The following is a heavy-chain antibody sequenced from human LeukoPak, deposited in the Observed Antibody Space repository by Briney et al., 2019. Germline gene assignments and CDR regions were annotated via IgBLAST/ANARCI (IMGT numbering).Heavy chain of an antibody. J-gene: IGHJ4*02. CDR1: GYTFTSYD. CDR3: ATGADILTPFDN. CDR2: LNPSGGRT. Sequence: GASVKVSCKASGYTFTSYDINWVRQAPGHEFEWMGILNPSGGRTRNAEKFQDRLFLTMDMSTNTVYMELNSLTSEDTAVYYCATGADILTPFDNWGQGSLVTVSS. V-gene: IGHV1-46*01. D-gene: IGHD3-9*01.